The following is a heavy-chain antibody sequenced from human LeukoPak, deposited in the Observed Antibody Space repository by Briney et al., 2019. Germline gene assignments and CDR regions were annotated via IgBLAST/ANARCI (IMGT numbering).Heavy chain of an antibody. V-gene: IGHV4-34*01. Sequence: SETLSLTCAVSGGSFSGYYWSWIRQPPGKGLEWIGEMNHSGSTNYNPSLKSRVTISVDTSKNQVSLRLSSVTAADTAVYYCARRIIQPTYSGYDFGFDYWGQGTLVTVSS. J-gene: IGHJ4*02. CDR3: ARRIIQPTYSGYDFGFDY. CDR1: GGSFSGYY. CDR2: MNHSGST. D-gene: IGHD5-12*01.